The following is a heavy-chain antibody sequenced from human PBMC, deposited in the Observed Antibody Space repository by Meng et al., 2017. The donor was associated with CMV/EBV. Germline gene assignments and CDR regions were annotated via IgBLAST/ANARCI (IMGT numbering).Heavy chain of an antibody. CDR1: GFTFSDYD. J-gene: IGHJ4*02. V-gene: IGHV3-11*04. CDR2: ISESGTSM. Sequence: LSCAVSGFTFSDYDLSWRRQAPGKGLEWVEYISESGTSMYYADSVRGRFTISRDNAKNSLYLDMNSLRVEDTAVYYCASDGKTVDFWGQGTLVTVSS. CDR3: ASDGKTVDF. D-gene: IGHD4-17*01.